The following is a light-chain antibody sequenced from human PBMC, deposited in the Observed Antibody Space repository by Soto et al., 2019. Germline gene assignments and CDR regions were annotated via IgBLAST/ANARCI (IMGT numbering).Light chain of an antibody. CDR3: QQYNNWPPLT. Sequence: EILMTQSPATLSVSPGERATLSCRASQSVGSDLAWYQQRPGQAPRLLIYAASARAAGIPARFSGSGSGTEFTLTISSLQSEDFGVYYCQQYNNWPPLTFGGGTKVEIK. CDR2: AAS. V-gene: IGKV3D-15*01. CDR1: QSVGSD. J-gene: IGKJ4*01.